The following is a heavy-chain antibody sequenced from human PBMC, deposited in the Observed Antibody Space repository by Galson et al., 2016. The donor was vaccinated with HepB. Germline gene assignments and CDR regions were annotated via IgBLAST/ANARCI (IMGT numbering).Heavy chain of an antibody. V-gene: IGHV1-69*13. Sequence: SVKVSCKASGGTFTNYAVNWVRQAPGQGLEWMGGIIPFFGTSNYAQKFQGRVTITADESTNTAYMDLSSLRYEDTAAYYCARGEFCTNGVCYPTRYWGQGTLVTVSS. CDR2: IIPFFGTS. J-gene: IGHJ4*02. CDR3: ARGEFCTNGVCYPTRY. D-gene: IGHD2-8*01. CDR1: GGTFTNYA.